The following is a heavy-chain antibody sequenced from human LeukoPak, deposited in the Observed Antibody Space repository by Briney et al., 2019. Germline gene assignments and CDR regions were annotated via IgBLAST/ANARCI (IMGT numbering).Heavy chain of an antibody. J-gene: IGHJ4*02. CDR2: IYPGGTT. V-gene: IGHV4-38-2*01. CDR3: ARRIASAMTGFDY. CDR1: GYSVSSAHY. Sequence: KPSETLSLTCAVSGYSVSSAHYWGWIWQPPGEGLEWIGTIYPGGTTYYNPSLGSRITISIDASKNHFSLRLSSVTTADTAVYYCARRIASAMTGFDYWGQGALVAVSS. D-gene: IGHD6-13*01.